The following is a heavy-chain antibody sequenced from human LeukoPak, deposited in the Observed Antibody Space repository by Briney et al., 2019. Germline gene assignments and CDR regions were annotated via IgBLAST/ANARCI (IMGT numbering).Heavy chain of an antibody. Sequence: GGSLRLSCAASGFTFSSYAMSWVRQAPGKGLEWVSAISGSGFTYYADSVKGRFTISRDNAKNSLYLQMNSLRAEDTAVYYCARSGIAVAGHDYWGQGTLVTVSS. CDR1: GFTFSSYA. D-gene: IGHD6-19*01. J-gene: IGHJ4*02. V-gene: IGHV3-23*01. CDR3: ARSGIAVAGHDY. CDR2: ISGSGFT.